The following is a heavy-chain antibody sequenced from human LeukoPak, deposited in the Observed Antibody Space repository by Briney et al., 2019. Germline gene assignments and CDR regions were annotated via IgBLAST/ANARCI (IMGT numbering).Heavy chain of an antibody. V-gene: IGHV7-4-1*02. Sequence: ASVTVSCTASGYTFTGHAMNWVRQAPGRGPEWMGYINTKTGNPTYAQGFTGRFVFSLDTSVSTAYLQISSLKPEDTGVYYCAKGGWVAVTGMDSWGQGTLVTVSS. CDR2: INTKTGNP. CDR3: AKGGWVAVTGMDS. D-gene: IGHD6-19*01. CDR1: GYTFTGHA. J-gene: IGHJ4*02.